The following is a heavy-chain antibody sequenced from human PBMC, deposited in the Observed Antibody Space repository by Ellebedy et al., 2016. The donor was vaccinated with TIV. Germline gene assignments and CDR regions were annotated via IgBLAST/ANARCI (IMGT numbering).Heavy chain of an antibody. J-gene: IGHJ4*02. CDR1: GYTFGNFG. Sequence: AASVKVSCKASGYTFGNFGLKWGRQIPEQGIEYMGWISGYNGNTNYAQMFRGRLTMTIDPSTTTAYMELGSLTSDDTAVYYCSRIESYFSLADYWGQGTLVTVSS. V-gene: IGHV1-18*01. CDR2: ISGYNGNT. CDR3: SRIESYFSLADY. D-gene: IGHD3-10*01.